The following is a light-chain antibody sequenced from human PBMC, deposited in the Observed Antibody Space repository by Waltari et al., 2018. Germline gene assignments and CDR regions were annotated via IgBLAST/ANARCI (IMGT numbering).Light chain of an antibody. Sequence: WYQQPPGKAPKLLIYDVTKRPSGVSNRFSGSKSANTASLTISGLQAEDEADYYCFSYRRSSTWVFGEGTKLTVL. CDR3: FSYRRSSTWV. CDR2: DVT. J-gene: IGLJ3*02. V-gene: IGLV2-14*03.